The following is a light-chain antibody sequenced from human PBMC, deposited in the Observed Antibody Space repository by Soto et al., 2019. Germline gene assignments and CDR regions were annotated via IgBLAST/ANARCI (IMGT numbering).Light chain of an antibody. CDR2: GAS. J-gene: IGKJ2*01. Sequence: EIVLTQSPGTLSLSPGERATLSCRASQSVSNSYLAWYQQKPGQAPRLLIYGASSRATDIPDRFSGSGSGXXXXLXISRLEPEDFAVYYCQQYGSSQYTFGQGTKLEIK. CDR3: QQYGSSQYT. V-gene: IGKV3-20*01. CDR1: QSVSNSY.